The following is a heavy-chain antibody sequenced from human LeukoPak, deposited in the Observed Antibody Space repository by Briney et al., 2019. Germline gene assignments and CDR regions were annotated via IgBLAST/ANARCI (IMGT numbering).Heavy chain of an antibody. J-gene: IGHJ4*03. D-gene: IGHD1-26*01. V-gene: IGHV4-4*07. CDR3: ARVGKSGSYSDY. Sequence: SETLSLTCTVSGVSISSYYWSWIRQPAGKGLEWIGRIYTSGSTNYNPSLKSRATISVDKSKNQFSLKLSSVTAADTAVYYCARVGKSGSYSDYWGQGTLVTVSS. CDR1: GVSISSYY. CDR2: IYTSGST.